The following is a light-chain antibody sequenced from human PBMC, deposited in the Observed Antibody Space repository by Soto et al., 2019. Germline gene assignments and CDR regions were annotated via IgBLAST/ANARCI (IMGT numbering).Light chain of an antibody. V-gene: IGLV2-14*03. J-gene: IGLJ1*01. CDR3: SSYTTSTTVV. CDR1: SSDVGGYNF. CDR2: EVS. Sequence: QSALNQPASVFGSPGQSITFSCTGTSSDVGGYNFVSWYQQHPGKAPKLMIYEVSSRPSGVSNRFSGSKSGNTASLTISGLQPEDEADYYCSSYTTSTTVVFGTGTKVTVL.